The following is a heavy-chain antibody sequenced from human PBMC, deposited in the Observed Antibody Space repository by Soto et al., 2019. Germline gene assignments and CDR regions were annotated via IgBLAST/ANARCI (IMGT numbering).Heavy chain of an antibody. J-gene: IGHJ4*02. Sequence: EMQLVESGGGLVQPGGSLRLSCAASGFTFSSDWMSWVRQAPGKGLEWVANIKQDGSDKYYVDSVKGRFTISRNNAKNSLYLQMNSLRAEDTAVYYGARVDGSSGGRYDYWGQGTLVTVSS. D-gene: IGHD6-6*01. V-gene: IGHV3-7*03. CDR3: ARVDGSSGGRYDY. CDR2: IKQDGSDK. CDR1: GFTFSSDW.